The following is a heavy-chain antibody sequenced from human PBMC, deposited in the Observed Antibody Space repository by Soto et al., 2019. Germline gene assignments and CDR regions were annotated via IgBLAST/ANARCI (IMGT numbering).Heavy chain of an antibody. Sequence: PGGSLRLCCAASGFTFSSYGMHWVRQAPGKGLEWVSAISGSGGSKYYADSVKGRFTISRDNSKNTLYLQMNSLRAEDTAVYYCAKDSSGYPGGYFDYWGQGTLVTVSS. CDR2: ISGSGGSK. CDR1: GFTFSSYG. V-gene: IGHV3-23*01. CDR3: AKDSSGYPGGYFDY. D-gene: IGHD3-22*01. J-gene: IGHJ4*02.